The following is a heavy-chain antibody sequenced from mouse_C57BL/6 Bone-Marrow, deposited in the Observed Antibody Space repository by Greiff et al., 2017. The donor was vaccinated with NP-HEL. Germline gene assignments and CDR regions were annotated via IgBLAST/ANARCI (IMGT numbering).Heavy chain of an antibody. CDR3: GSSYND. CDR2: INSDGSST. Sequence: EVMLVESEGGLVQPGSSMKLSCTASGFTFSDYYMAWVRQVPEKGLEWVANINSDGSSTYYLDSLKSRFIISRDNAKNILYLQMSSLKSEDTATYYAGSSYNDWGQGTTLTVSS. J-gene: IGHJ2*01. V-gene: IGHV5-16*01. CDR1: GFTFSDYY. D-gene: IGHD1-1*01.